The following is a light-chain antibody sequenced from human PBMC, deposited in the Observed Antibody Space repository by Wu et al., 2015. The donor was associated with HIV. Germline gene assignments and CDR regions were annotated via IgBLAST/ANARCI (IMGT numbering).Light chain of an antibody. V-gene: IGKV1-39*01. J-gene: IGKJ1*01. Sequence: DIQMIQSPSSLSASIGDRVTITCRASQSISSYLNWYQQKPGKAPKLLIYAASNLQSGVPSRFSGSGSGTDFTLTISSLQPEDFATYYCQQTYSSPKTFGQGTKVEIK. CDR1: QSISSY. CDR3: QQTYSSPKT. CDR2: AAS.